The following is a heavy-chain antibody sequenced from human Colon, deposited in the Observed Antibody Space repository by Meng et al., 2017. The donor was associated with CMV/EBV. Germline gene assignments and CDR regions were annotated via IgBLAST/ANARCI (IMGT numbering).Heavy chain of an antibody. CDR2: IYSGGST. Sequence: VESGGDVVQPGGFLRLSCAASGFTVSSTHMSWVRQAPGKGLEWVSVIYSGGSTFYADSVKGRFTISRDNSKNTLYLQMNSLSAEDTAVYYCARGYSGTSSWGQGTLVTVSS. D-gene: IGHD1-26*01. CDR3: ARGYSGTSS. CDR1: GFTVSSTH. J-gene: IGHJ4*02. V-gene: IGHV3-66*01.